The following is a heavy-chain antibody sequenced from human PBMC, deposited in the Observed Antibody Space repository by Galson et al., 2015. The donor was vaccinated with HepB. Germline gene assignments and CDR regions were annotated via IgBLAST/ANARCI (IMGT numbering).Heavy chain of an antibody. CDR3: ARDLRRLMVYGEVGY. CDR1: GFTFSSYW. CDR2: IKQDGSEK. J-gene: IGHJ4*02. V-gene: IGHV3-7*03. D-gene: IGHD2-8*01. Sequence: SLRLSCAASGFTFSSYWMSWVRQAPGKGLEWVANIKQDGSEKYYVDSVKGRFTISRDNAKNSLYLQMNNLRAEDTAMYYCARDLRRLMVYGEVGYWGQGTLVTVSS.